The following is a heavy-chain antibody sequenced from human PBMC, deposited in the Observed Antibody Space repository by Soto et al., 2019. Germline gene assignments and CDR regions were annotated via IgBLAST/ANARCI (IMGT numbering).Heavy chain of an antibody. V-gene: IGHV4-59*08. J-gene: IGHJ3*02. D-gene: IGHD3-9*01. CDR1: GGSLSSYY. CDR3: ARTYYDILTGYYWAFDI. Sequence: SETLCLTCTVSGGSLSSYYWSWIRQPPGKGLEWIGYIYYSGSTNYKPSLKSRVTISVDTPKNQFSLTLSSVTAAYTAVYYCARTYYDILTGYYWAFDIWGQGTMVTVSS. CDR2: IYYSGST.